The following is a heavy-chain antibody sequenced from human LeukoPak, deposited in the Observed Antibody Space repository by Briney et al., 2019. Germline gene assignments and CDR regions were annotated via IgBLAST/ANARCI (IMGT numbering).Heavy chain of an antibody. D-gene: IGHD6-19*01. J-gene: IGHJ4*02. CDR3: ARITAVAYDY. CDR2: IYHSGTT. CDR1: GYSISSGYY. V-gene: IGHV4-38-2*01. Sequence: PSETLSLTCAVSGYSISSGYYWGWIRQPPGKGLEWIRSIYHSGTTYYNPSLKSRVTISVDTSKNQFSLKLSSVTAADTAVYYCARITAVAYDYWGQGTLVTVSS.